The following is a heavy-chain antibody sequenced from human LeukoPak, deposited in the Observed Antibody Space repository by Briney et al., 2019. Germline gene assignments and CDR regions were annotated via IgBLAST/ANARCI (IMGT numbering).Heavy chain of an antibody. CDR1: GFTFSSYE. CDR2: ISSSGSTI. Sequence: QAGGSLGLSCAASGFTFSSYEMNWVRQAPGKGLEWVSYISSSGSTIYYADSVKGRFTISRDNAKNSLYLQMNSLRAEDTAVYYCARLLGLYGPDAFDIWGQGTMVTVSS. CDR3: ARLLGLYGPDAFDI. D-gene: IGHD4-17*01. V-gene: IGHV3-48*03. J-gene: IGHJ3*02.